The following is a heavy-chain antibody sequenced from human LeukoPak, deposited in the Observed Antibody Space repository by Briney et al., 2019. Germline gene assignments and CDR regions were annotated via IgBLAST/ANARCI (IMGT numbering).Heavy chain of an antibody. CDR2: ISWNSGTI. V-gene: IGHV3-9*01. CDR3: AKDLGGLKETYYYDSSGYYPDAFDI. CDR1: GFTFDDYA. D-gene: IGHD3-22*01. J-gene: IGHJ3*02. Sequence: GGSLRLSCAASGFTFDDYAMHWVRQAPGKGLEWVSGISWNSGTIGYADSVKGRFTISRDNSKNTLYLQMNSLRAEDTAVYYCAKDLGGLKETYYYDSSGYYPDAFDIWGQGTMVTVSS.